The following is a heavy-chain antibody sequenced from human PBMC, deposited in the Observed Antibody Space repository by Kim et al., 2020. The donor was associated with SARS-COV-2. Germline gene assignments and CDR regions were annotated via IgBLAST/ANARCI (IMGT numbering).Heavy chain of an antibody. D-gene: IGHD1-26*01. V-gene: IGHV3-23*01. J-gene: IGHJ4*02. CDR3: AKNEGSGTFQHYLNY. Sequence: DSVKGRFTISRDNSRNTVYLQMGALRAEDTAVYYCAKNEGSGTFQHYLNYWGRGSLVAVSS.